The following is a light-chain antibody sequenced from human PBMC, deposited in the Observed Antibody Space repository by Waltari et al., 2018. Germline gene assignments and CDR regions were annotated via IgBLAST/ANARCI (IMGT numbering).Light chain of an antibody. CDR3: QQYYSIPPT. V-gene: IGKV4-1*01. CDR1: QSVLYSSNNKNY. CDR2: WAS. Sequence: DIVMTQSPDSLAVSLGERATINCKSSQSVLYSSNNKNYLAWYQQKPGQPPKLLIYWASTRESGVPDRFSGSGSATGFTLTISSLQAEDVAVYYCQQYYSIPPTFGQGTKVEIK. J-gene: IGKJ1*01.